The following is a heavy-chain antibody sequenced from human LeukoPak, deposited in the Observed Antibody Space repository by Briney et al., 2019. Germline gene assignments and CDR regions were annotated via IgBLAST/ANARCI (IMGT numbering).Heavy chain of an antibody. J-gene: IGHJ4*02. Sequence: ASVKVSCKASGYTFTGYYIHWVRQAPGQGLEWMGWINPNSGGTSSAQRFQGRVTMTRVTSISTAYLELSSLRPDDTAVYYCARNRIVSSGYYYPLDYWGQGTLVTVSS. V-gene: IGHV1-2*02. CDR1: GYTFTGYY. D-gene: IGHD3-22*01. CDR3: ARNRIVSSGYYYPLDY. CDR2: INPNSGGT.